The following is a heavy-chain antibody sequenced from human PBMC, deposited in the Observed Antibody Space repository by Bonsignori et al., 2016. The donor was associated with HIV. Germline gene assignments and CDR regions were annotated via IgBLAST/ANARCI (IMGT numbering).Heavy chain of an antibody. D-gene: IGHD1-26*01. CDR3: AKWDEGAGDY. J-gene: IGHJ4*02. CDR2: VWYDGSNK. Sequence: WIRQPPGKGLEWVAVVWYDGSNKYYADSVKGRFTISRDNSKNTLYLQMNSLRVEDTAVYYCAKWDEGAGDYWGQGTLVTVSS. V-gene: IGHV3-33*06.